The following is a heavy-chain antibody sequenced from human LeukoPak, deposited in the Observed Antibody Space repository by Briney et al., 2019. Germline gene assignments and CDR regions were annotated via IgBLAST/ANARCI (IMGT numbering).Heavy chain of an antibody. CDR2: IYYSGST. J-gene: IGHJ4*02. V-gene: IGHV4-30-2*02. Sequence: SQTLSLTCAVSDGSISSGGYSWSWIRQPPGKGLEWIGYIYYSGSTNYNPSLKSRVTISVDTSRNQLSLKLRSVTAADTAVYYCASAWDPLDYWGQGTLVTVSS. D-gene: IGHD1-26*01. CDR3: ASAWDPLDY. CDR1: DGSISSGGYS.